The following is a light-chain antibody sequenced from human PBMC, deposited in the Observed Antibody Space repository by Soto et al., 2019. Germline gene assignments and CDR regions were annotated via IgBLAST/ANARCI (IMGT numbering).Light chain of an antibody. CDR3: QQYYCTPLT. CDR2: WAS. Sequence: DLVLTPSPDSLAVSLGESSTFNCKSSQSVLYSSNNNNYLAWYQQKPGQPPKLLIYWASTRESGVPDRFSGSGSGTDFTLTISSLQAEDVAVYYCQQYYCTPLTFGGGTKVDI. J-gene: IGKJ4*01. CDR1: QSVLYSSNNNNY. V-gene: IGKV4-1*01.